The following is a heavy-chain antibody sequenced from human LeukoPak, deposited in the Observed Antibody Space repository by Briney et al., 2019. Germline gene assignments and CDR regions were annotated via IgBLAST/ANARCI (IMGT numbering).Heavy chain of an antibody. D-gene: IGHD4/OR15-4a*01. J-gene: IGHJ4*02. CDR2: MYNNGRT. Sequence: SETLSLTCIVSCASMRSYYWSWVRQPPGKGLEWIGYMYNNGRTYYNPSLKSRVTISVDTSQNQFSLKLSSVTAQDTAVYFCARLQRSTNYAHFDYWGQGTLVTVSS. V-gene: IGHV4-59*08. CDR3: ARLQRSTNYAHFDY. CDR1: CASMRSYY.